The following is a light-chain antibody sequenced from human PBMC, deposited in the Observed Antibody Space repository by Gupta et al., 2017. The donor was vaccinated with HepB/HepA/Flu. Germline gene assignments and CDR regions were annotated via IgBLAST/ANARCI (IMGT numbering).Light chain of an antibody. CDR1: QSIISY. Sequence: ELVLTQSPATLSLSPGERATLSCRASQSIISYLAWYQQKPGQAPRLLIYDASTRATGIPTRFSGGGFGTDFALTISNLEPEDFAVYYCQQRSSGPPTFGQGTKVEIK. J-gene: IGKJ1*01. V-gene: IGKV3-11*01. CDR2: DAS. CDR3: QQRSSGPPT.